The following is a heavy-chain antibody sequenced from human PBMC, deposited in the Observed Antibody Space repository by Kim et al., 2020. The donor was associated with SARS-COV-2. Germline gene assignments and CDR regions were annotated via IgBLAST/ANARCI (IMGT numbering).Heavy chain of an antibody. Sequence: SETLSLTCAVYGGSFSGYYWSWIRQPPGKGLEWIGEINHSGSTNYNPSLKSRVTISVDTSKNQFSLKLSSVTAADTAVYYCARVRSRGVMVRGVNWFDP. CDR1: GGSFSGYY. CDR2: INHSGST. D-gene: IGHD3-10*01. J-gene: IGHJ5*02. CDR3: ARVRSRGVMVRGVNWFDP. V-gene: IGHV4-34*01.